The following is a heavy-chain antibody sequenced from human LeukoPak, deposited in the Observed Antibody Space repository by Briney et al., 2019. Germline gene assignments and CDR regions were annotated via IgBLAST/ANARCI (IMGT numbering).Heavy chain of an antibody. D-gene: IGHD6-19*01. V-gene: IGHV3-7*01. J-gene: IGHJ5*02. CDR3: ARDDRAGWFDP. Sequence: PGGSLRLSCAASGFTFSSYWMSWVRQAPGKGLEWVANIKQDGSEKYYVDSVKGRLTISRDNAKNSLYLQMNSLRAEDTAVYYCARDDRAGWFDPWGQGTLVTVSS. CDR2: IKQDGSEK. CDR1: GFTFSSYW.